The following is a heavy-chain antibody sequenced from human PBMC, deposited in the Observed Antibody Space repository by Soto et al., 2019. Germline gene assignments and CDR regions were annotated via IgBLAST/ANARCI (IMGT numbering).Heavy chain of an antibody. D-gene: IGHD6-19*01. Sequence: ASVKVSCKASGYSFTSLDINWVRQTAGQGLEWMGWMQPSTGRTGYAQKFQGRVTMTRDTSINTAYMELTTLTSDDTAFYYCARGVSAGVDYWGQGTLVTVS. CDR2: MQPSTGRT. CDR1: GYSFTSLD. CDR3: ARGVSAGVDY. J-gene: IGHJ4*02. V-gene: IGHV1-8*01.